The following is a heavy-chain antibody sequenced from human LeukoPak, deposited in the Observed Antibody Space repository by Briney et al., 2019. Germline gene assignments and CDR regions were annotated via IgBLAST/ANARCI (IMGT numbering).Heavy chain of an antibody. CDR3: AKGATGSCSGGSCYPFDF. V-gene: IGHV3-30*18. CDR1: GFTFSSYG. J-gene: IGHJ4*02. CDR2: ISYDGSNK. Sequence: GRSLRLSCAASGFTFSSYGMHWVRQAPGKGLEWVAVISYDGSNKYYADSVKGRFTISRDNSKNTLYLQMNSLRVEDTAVYYCAKGATGSCSGGSCYPFDFWGQGTLVTVSS. D-gene: IGHD2-15*01.